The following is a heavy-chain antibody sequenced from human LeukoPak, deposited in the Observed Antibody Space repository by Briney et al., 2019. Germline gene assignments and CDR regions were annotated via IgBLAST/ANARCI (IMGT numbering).Heavy chain of an antibody. CDR1: GYTLTELS. V-gene: IGHV1-24*01. D-gene: IGHD1-14*01. CDR3: ATDYPTPLLDRRFRFPNFDY. CDR2: FDPEDGET. J-gene: IGHJ4*02. Sequence: ASVKVPCKVSGYTLTELSMHWVRQAPGKGLEWMGGFDPEDGETIYAQKFQGRVTMTEDTSTDTAYMELSSLRSEDMAVYYCATDYPTPLLDRRFRFPNFDYWGQGTLVTVSS.